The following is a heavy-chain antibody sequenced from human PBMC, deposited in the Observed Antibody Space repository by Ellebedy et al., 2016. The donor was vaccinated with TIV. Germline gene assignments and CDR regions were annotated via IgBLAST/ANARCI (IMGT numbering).Heavy chain of an antibody. CDR3: ARGSTYYDFWSGYYTEDGMDV. J-gene: IGHJ6*02. V-gene: IGHV3-48*02. Sequence: GGSLRLXCAASGFTFSSYSMNWVRQAPGKGLEWVSYISSSSSTIYYADSVKGRFTISRDNAKNSLYLQMNSLRDEDTAVYYCARGSTYYDFWSGYYTEDGMDVWGQGTTVTVSS. CDR2: ISSSSSTI. D-gene: IGHD3-3*01. CDR1: GFTFSSYS.